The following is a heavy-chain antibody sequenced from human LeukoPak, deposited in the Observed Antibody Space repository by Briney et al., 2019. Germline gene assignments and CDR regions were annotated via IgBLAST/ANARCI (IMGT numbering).Heavy chain of an antibody. CDR2: IDPSDSYT. J-gene: IGHJ3*02. Sequence: GESLKISCKGSGYSFTSYWIGWVRQMPGKGLEWMGKIDPSDSYTNYSPSLQGHVTISADKSISTAYLQWSSLKASDTAMYYCARIPLDSSGYYYAGDGFDIWGQGTMVTVSS. V-gene: IGHV5-10-1*01. CDR1: GYSFTSYW. CDR3: ARIPLDSSGYYYAGDGFDI. D-gene: IGHD3-22*01.